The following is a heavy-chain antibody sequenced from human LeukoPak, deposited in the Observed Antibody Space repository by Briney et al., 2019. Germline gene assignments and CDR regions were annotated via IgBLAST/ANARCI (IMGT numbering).Heavy chain of an antibody. Sequence: PGGSLRLSCAASGFTFSSYAMSWVRQAPGKGLEWVAGINWNGGSTGYADSVKGRFTISRDNAKNSVFLQMNSLRVEDTALYHCARERAGSGSYFVDYWGQGTLVTVSS. V-gene: IGHV3-20*01. CDR1: GFTFSSYA. CDR3: ARERAGSGSYFVDY. CDR2: INWNGGST. J-gene: IGHJ4*02. D-gene: IGHD3-10*01.